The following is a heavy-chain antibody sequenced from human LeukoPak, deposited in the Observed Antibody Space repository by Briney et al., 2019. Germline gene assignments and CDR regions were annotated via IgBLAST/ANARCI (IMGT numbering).Heavy chain of an antibody. CDR3: ARARRDGYNYFDY. Sequence: SQTLSLTCTVSGGSISSGSYYWSWIRQHPGKGLEWIGYIYYSGSTYYNPSLKSRVIMSVDTSKNQFSLKLSSVTDTAVYYCARARRDGYNYFDYWGQGALVTVSS. CDR1: GGSISSGSYY. V-gene: IGHV4-31*03. J-gene: IGHJ4*02. CDR2: IYYSGST. D-gene: IGHD5-24*01.